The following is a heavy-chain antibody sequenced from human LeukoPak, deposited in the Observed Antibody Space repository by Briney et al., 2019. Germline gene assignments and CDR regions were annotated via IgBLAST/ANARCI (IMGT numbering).Heavy chain of an antibody. CDR1: GGSISSGGYS. D-gene: IGHD6-13*01. CDR3: ARRGSSWYPLDY. V-gene: IGHV4-30-2*01. CDR2: IYHSGST. J-gene: IGHJ4*02. Sequence: SETLSLTCAVSGGSISSGGYSWSWIRQPPGKGLEWIGYIYHSGSTNYNPSLKSRVTISVDTSKNQFSLKLSSVTAADTAVYYCARRGSSWYPLDYWGQGTLVTVSS.